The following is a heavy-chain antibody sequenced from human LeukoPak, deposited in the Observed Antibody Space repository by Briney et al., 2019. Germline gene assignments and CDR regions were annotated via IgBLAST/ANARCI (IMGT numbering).Heavy chain of an antibody. CDR3: ARVGVAIAVAGRFDY. V-gene: IGHV3-20*04. CDR1: GFTFDDYG. D-gene: IGHD6-19*01. CDR2: INWNGGST. J-gene: IGHJ4*02. Sequence: GGSLRLSCAASGFTFDDYGMSWVRQAPGKGLEWVSGINWNGGSTGYADSVKGRFTISRDNAKNYLYLQMNSLRAEDTALYYCARVGVAIAVAGRFDYWGQGTLVTVSS.